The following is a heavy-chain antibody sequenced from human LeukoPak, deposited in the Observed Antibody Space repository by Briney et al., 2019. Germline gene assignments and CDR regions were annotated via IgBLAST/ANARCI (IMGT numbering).Heavy chain of an antibody. CDR2: IYSGGST. V-gene: IGHV3-53*04. J-gene: IGHJ1*01. Sequence: AGGSLRLSCAASGFTVSSNYMSWVRQAPGKGLEWVSVIYSGGSTYYADSVKGRFTISRHNSKNTLYFQMNSLRAEDTAVYYCAAVDTAMVTYFQHWGQGTLVTVSS. CDR3: AAVDTAMVTYFQH. CDR1: GFTVSSNY. D-gene: IGHD5-18*01.